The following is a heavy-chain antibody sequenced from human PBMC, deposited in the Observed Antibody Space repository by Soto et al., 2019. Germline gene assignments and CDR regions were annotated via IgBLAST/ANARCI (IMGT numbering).Heavy chain of an antibody. V-gene: IGHV4-39*01. CDR1: GGSISSSSYY. J-gene: IGHJ6*02. Sequence: SETLSLTCTVSGGSISSSSYYWGWIRQPPGKGLEWIGSIYYSGSTYYNPSLKSRVTISVDTSKNQFSLKLSSVTAADTAVYYCARGSGSYPMGHYYGMAVWGQGTTVTVSS. CDR3: ARGSGSYPMGHYYGMAV. CDR2: IYYSGST. D-gene: IGHD1-26*01.